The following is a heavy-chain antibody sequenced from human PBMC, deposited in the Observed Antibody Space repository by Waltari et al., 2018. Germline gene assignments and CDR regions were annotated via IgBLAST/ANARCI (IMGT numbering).Heavy chain of an antibody. CDR1: GDSISSAGYY. Sequence: QVQLQESGPRLVKPSQTLSLTCSVSGDSISSAGYYWSWLRHHPGKGLEWIGYIYYSGSTYYNPALESLVTISVDTSKTQFSLKLSSGTAADTAVYYCARAYGSGWPYYYDYWGQGTLVTVSS. CDR3: ARAYGSGWPYYYDY. J-gene: IGHJ4*02. V-gene: IGHV4-31*01. D-gene: IGHD3-10*01. CDR2: IYYSGST.